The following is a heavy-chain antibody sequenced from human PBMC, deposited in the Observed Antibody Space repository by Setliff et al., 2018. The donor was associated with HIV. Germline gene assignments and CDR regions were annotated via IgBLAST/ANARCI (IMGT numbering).Heavy chain of an antibody. CDR1: GYSISSGYY. D-gene: IGHD2-8*02. CDR3: ARVSKTYWYSIPRDYYHHMDV. J-gene: IGHJ6*03. CDR2: IYHSGNI. Sequence: ETLSLTCAVSGYSISSGYYWGWIRQPPGKGLEWIGSIYHSGNINYNPSLKSRVTISVDTSKNQFSLKLSSMSAADTAVYYCARVSKTYWYSIPRDYYHHMDVWGKGTTVTVSS. V-gene: IGHV4-38-2*01.